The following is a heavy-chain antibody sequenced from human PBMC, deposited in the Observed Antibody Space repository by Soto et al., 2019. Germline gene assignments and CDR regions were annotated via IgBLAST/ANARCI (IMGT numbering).Heavy chain of an antibody. CDR3: AKGYSSGWYYFHY. Sequence: GGSLRLSCAASGFTFSSYAMSWVRQAPGKGLEWVAVISYDGSNKYYADSVKGRFTISRDNSKNTLYLQMNSLRAEDTAVYYRAKGYSSGWYYFHYWGQGTLVTVSS. CDR2: ISYDGSNK. D-gene: IGHD6-19*01. V-gene: IGHV3-30*18. CDR1: GFTFSSYA. J-gene: IGHJ4*02.